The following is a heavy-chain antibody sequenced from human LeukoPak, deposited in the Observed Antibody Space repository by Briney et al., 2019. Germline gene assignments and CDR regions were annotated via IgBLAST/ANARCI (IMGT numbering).Heavy chain of an antibody. V-gene: IGHV3-21*01. CDR3: ARDISGSYSPFDY. J-gene: IGHJ4*02. Sequence: GGSLRLSCAASGFTFSSYSMNWVRQAPGKGLEWVSSISSSSSYIYYADSVKGRFTISRDNAKNSLYLQMNSLRAEDTAVYYCARDISGSYSPFDYWGQGTLVTVSS. CDR2: ISSSSSYI. D-gene: IGHD1-26*01. CDR1: GFTFSSYS.